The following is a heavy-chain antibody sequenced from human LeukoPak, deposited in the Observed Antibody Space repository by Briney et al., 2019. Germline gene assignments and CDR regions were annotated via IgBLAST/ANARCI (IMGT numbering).Heavy chain of an antibody. CDR3: ARGDTAMPHLPFDY. J-gene: IGHJ4*02. CDR2: INPNSGGT. CDR1: GYTFTGYY. D-gene: IGHD5-18*01. Sequence: ASVKISCKASGYTFTGYYMRWVRQAPGQGLEWMGRINPNSGGTNYAQKFQGRVTMTRDTSISTAYMELSRLRSDDTAVYYCARGDTAMPHLPFDYWGQGTLVTVSS. V-gene: IGHV1-2*06.